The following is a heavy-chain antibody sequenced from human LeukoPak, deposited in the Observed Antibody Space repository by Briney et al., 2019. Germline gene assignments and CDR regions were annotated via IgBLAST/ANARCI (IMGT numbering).Heavy chain of an antibody. D-gene: IGHD2-21*01. CDR3: VTLFRGGY. CDR1: NGSINDYY. Sequence: KPSETLSLTCTVSNGSINDYYWSWVRQPPGKGLEWIGYIHYSGSTNHNPSLKSRVTMSEDTSKNQFSLKLSSVTAADTAVYYCVTLFRGGYWGQGILVTVSS. V-gene: IGHV4-59*01. J-gene: IGHJ4*02. CDR2: IHYSGST.